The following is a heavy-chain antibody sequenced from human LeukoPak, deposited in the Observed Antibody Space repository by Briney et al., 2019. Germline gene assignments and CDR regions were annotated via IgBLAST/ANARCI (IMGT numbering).Heavy chain of an antibody. V-gene: IGHV3-11*06. J-gene: IGHJ4*02. CDR1: GFNVSNNY. D-gene: IGHD3-22*01. CDR2: ISSSSSYT. CDR3: ARGGITMIVVAIQ. Sequence: KPGGSLRLSCAASGFNVSNNYMTWIRQAPGKGLEWVSYISSSSSYTNYADSVKGRFTISRDNAKNSLYLQMNSLRAEDTAVYYCARGGITMIVVAIQWGQGTLVTVSS.